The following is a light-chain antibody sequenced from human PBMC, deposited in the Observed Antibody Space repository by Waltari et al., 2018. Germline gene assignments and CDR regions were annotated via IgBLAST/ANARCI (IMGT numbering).Light chain of an antibody. CDR3: QQYNSYPGT. J-gene: IGKJ1*01. CDR2: KAS. CDR1: QGISSW. V-gene: IGKV1-5*03. Sequence: DIQMTQSPSPLSASVGDRVTITCRASQGISSWLAWYQKKPGKAPKLLIYKASSLESGGPSRFSGSGSGTEFTLTISSLQPDDFATYYCQQYNSYPGTFGQGTKVEIK.